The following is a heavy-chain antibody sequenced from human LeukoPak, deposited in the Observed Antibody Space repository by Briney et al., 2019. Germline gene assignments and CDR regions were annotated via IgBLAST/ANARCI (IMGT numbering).Heavy chain of an antibody. D-gene: IGHD3-16*01. V-gene: IGHV4-59*12. Sequence: SETLSLTCTVSGGSINSSYWTWIRQPPGKGLEWIGNIYDSGSTNYSPSLKSRVTFSIDTSKNQFSLKLSSVTAADTAVYYCARTYYDITSFDYWGQGTLVTVSS. CDR1: GGSINSSY. CDR2: IYDSGST. J-gene: IGHJ4*02. CDR3: ARTYYDITSFDY.